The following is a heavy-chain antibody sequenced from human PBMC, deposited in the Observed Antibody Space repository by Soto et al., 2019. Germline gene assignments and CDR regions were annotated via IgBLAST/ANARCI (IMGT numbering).Heavy chain of an antibody. D-gene: IGHD1-26*01. Sequence: GGSXRLSWVAAVFTFSSYCSHWVRQAPGKGLELVAVIWYDASNKYYADSVKGRLTISRDNNKNTMYLQMKSMRAEDTDVYYCERDTIGHGIFEYSGPGTLVTVYS. V-gene: IGHV3-33*01. CDR1: VFTFSSYC. J-gene: IGHJ4*02. CDR2: IWYDASNK. CDR3: ERDTIGHGIFEY.